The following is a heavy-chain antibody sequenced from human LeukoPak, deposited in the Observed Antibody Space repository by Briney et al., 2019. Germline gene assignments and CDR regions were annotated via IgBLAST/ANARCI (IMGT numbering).Heavy chain of an antibody. Sequence: LSLTCTVSGGSISSYYWSWVRQAPGKGLEWVSGISWNSGSIGYADSVKGRFTISRDNAKNSLYLQMNSLRAEDTAFYYCAKEGYSYSFDYWGQGTLVTVSS. V-gene: IGHV3-9*01. CDR3: AKEGYSYSFDY. J-gene: IGHJ4*02. D-gene: IGHD5-18*01. CDR2: ISWNSGSI. CDR1: GGSISSYY.